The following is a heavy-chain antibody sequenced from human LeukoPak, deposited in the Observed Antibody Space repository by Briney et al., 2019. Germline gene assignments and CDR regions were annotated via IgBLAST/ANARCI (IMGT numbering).Heavy chain of an antibody. CDR1: GFTFSSYS. D-gene: IGHD2-2*01. Sequence: GGSLRLSCAASGFTFSSYSMNWVRQAPGKGLEWVSSISSSSYIYYADSVKGRFTISRDNAKNSLYLQMNSLRAEDTAVYYCARDPIVVVPAAMGQINYFDYWGQGTLVTVSS. CDR2: ISSSSYI. J-gene: IGHJ4*02. V-gene: IGHV3-21*01. CDR3: ARDPIVVVPAAMGQINYFDY.